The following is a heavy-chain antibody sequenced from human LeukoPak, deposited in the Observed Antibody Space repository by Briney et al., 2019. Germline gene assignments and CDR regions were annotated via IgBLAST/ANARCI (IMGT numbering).Heavy chain of an antibody. Sequence: PGGSLRLSCAASGFTFSNYDMHWVRHATGKGLEWVSAFHTAGDTHYSGSVKGRFATSRDNAKNSFFLQMNNLRAGDTAVYYCARGSCSSSSCYERLNGLDVWGQGTPVTVSS. CDR2: FHTAGDT. CDR3: ARGSCSSSSCYERLNGLDV. J-gene: IGHJ6*02. CDR1: GFTFSNYD. D-gene: IGHD2-2*01. V-gene: IGHV3-13*01.